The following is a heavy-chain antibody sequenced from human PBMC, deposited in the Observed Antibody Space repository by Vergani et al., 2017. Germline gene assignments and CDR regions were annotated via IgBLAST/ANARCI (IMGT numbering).Heavy chain of an antibody. CDR1: GFTFSSYS. Sequence: EVQLVESGGGLVQPGGSLRLSCAASGFTFSSYSMNWVRQAPGKGLEWVSYISSSSSTIYYADSVKGRFTISRDNAKNSLYLQMNSLRAEETAVYYCARDAMVRGIPRYYYGMDVWGQGTTVTVSS. J-gene: IGHJ6*02. CDR3: ARDAMVRGIPRYYYGMDV. V-gene: IGHV3-48*01. D-gene: IGHD3-10*01. CDR2: ISSSSSTI.